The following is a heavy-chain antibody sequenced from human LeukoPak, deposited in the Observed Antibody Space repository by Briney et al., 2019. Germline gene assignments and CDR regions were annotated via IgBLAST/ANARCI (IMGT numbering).Heavy chain of an antibody. Sequence: GASMKVSCKASGGTFSSYAISWVRQAPGQGLEWMGRIIPIFGTANYAQKFQGRVTITTDESTSTAYMELSSLRSEDTAVYYCARPLVATLLGSSWFDPWGQGTLVTVSS. D-gene: IGHD5-12*01. CDR3: ARPLVATLLGSSWFDP. V-gene: IGHV1-69*05. CDR1: GGTFSSYA. J-gene: IGHJ5*02. CDR2: IIPIFGTA.